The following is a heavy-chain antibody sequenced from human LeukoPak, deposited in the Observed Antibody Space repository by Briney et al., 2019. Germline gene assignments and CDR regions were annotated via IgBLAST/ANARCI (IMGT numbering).Heavy chain of an antibody. CDR2: IYYSGST. D-gene: IGHD3-3*01. Sequence: SETLSLTCSVSGGSISSGGYYWSWLRQPPGKGLEWIGYIYYSGSTNYNPSLKSRVTISVDTSKNQFSLKLSSVTAADTAVYYCARVQGGFYDFWSGYYAPDAFDIWGQGTMVTVSS. V-gene: IGHV4-61*08. CDR1: GGSISSGGYY. CDR3: ARVQGGFYDFWSGYYAPDAFDI. J-gene: IGHJ3*02.